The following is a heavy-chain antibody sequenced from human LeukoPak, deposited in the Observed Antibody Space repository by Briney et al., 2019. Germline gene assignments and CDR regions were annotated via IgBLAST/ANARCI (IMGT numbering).Heavy chain of an antibody. V-gene: IGHV4-61*01. CDR3: ARGDSSGYYDDY. CDR1: GGSVRSGSYS. J-gene: IGHJ4*02. Sequence: PSETLSLTCTVSGGSVRSGSYSWSCIRQPPGEGLEWIGEINHSGSTNYNPSLKSRVTISVDTSKNQFSLKLSSVTAADTAVYYCARGDSSGYYDDYWGQGTLVTVSS. D-gene: IGHD3-22*01. CDR2: INHSGST.